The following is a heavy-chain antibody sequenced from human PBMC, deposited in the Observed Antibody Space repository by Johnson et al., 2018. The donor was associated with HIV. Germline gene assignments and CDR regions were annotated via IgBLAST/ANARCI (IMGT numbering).Heavy chain of an antibody. CDR2: TRNKANSYTT. J-gene: IGHJ3*02. CDR3: AREGPGTTGVDAFDI. CDR1: GFTFSDHY. D-gene: IGHD1-14*01. V-gene: IGHV3-72*01. Sequence: MLLVESGGGVVQPGRSLRLSCAASGFTFSDHYMDWVRQAPGKGLEWVGRTRNKANSYTTEYAASVKGRFTISRDDSKNSLYLQMNSLKTEDTAVYYCAREGPGTTGVDAFDIWGQGTMVTVSS.